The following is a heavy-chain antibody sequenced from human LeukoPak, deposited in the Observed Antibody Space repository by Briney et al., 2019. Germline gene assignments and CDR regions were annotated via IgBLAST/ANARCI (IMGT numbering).Heavy chain of an antibody. V-gene: IGHV4-39*02. CDR1: GGPISSSSYY. J-gene: IGHJ3*02. CDR2: IHYSGRT. Sequence: SETLSLTCTVSGGPISSSSYYWGWIRQPPGKRLEWIGSIHYSGRTYDNPSLKSRVTISLDTSKNHFSLKLSSVTAADTAVYYCARPLGYCSGGSCYGDALDIWGQGTMVTVSS. D-gene: IGHD2-15*01. CDR3: ARPLGYCSGGSCYGDALDI.